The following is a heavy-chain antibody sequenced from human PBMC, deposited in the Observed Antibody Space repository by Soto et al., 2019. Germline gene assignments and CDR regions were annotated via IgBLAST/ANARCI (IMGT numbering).Heavy chain of an antibody. CDR2: IYPGDSDT. J-gene: IGHJ6*02. CDR1: GYSFTSYW. CDR3: ASIAARPPYYYGMDV. V-gene: IGHV5-51*01. D-gene: IGHD6-6*01. Sequence: GESLKISCKGSGYSFTSYWIGWVRQMPGKGLEWMGIIYPGDSDTRYSLSFQGQVTISADKSISTAYLQWSSLKASDTAMYYCASIAARPPYYYGMDVWGQGTTVTVSS.